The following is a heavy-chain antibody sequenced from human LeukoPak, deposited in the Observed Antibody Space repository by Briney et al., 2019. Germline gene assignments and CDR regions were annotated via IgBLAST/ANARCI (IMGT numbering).Heavy chain of an antibody. V-gene: IGHV4-38-2*02. CDR1: GYSISSGYY. J-gene: IGHJ5*02. D-gene: IGHD6-19*01. Sequence: SETLSLTCTVSGYSISSGYYWGWIRQPPGKGLEWIGSIYQTGSTYYNPSLKSRVTISLDTPRNQFSLKLSSVTAADTAVYYCARVRSSAFNCFDPWGQGTLVTVSS. CDR2: IYQTGST. CDR3: ARVRSSAFNCFDP.